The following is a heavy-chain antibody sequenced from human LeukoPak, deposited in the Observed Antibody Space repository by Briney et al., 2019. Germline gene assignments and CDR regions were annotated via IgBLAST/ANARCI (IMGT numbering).Heavy chain of an antibody. D-gene: IGHD3-22*01. CDR2: ISYDGSNK. CDR3: AKDHTSYYGSSGSDY. J-gene: IGHJ4*02. Sequence: PGRSLRLSCAASGFTFSSYGMHWARQAPGKGLEWVAVISYDGSNKYYADSVKGRFTISRDNSKNTLYLQMNSLRAEDTAVYYCAKDHTSYYGSSGSDYWGQGTLVTVSS. V-gene: IGHV3-30*18. CDR1: GFTFSSYG.